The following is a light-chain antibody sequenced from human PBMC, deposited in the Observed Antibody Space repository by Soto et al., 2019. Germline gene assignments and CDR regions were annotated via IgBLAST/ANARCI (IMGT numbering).Light chain of an antibody. CDR3: SSYTSDSGRV. CDR2: EVA. J-gene: IGLJ2*01. CDR1: SSDVGGYDA. V-gene: IGLV2-14*01. Sequence: LSHPASVSGSPGHSITISCTGTSSDVGGYDAVSWYQQHPGKAPQVMIYEVALRPSGVSKRFSGSKSGNTASPTISALQAEEEADYFCSSYTSDSGRVFGGGTKVTVL.